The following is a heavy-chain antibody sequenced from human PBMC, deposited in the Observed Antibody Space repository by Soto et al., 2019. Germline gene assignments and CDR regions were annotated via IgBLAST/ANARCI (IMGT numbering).Heavy chain of an antibody. CDR3: ARDNNWSYDS. Sequence: VGSLRLSCAASGFTFSCYWMHWVRQAPGEGLVWVSYIKPDGSRTKDADSVKGRFTISRDNARNTLYLRMNSLRAEDTAVYYCARDNNWSYDSWGRGTLVTVS. D-gene: IGHD1-1*01. CDR1: GFTFSCYW. V-gene: IGHV3-74*03. J-gene: IGHJ4*02. CDR2: IKPDGSRT.